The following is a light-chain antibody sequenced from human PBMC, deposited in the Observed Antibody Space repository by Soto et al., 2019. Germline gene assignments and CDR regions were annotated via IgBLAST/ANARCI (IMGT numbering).Light chain of an antibody. V-gene: IGLV2-8*01. J-gene: IGLJ2*01. CDR3: SSYARSSFPVA. Sequence: QSALTQPPSASGSPGQSVTISCTGASSDVGGYNFVSWYQQHPGKAPKLMIYDVTKRPSGVPDRFSGSKSGNTASLTVSGLQVDDEADYYCSSYARSSFPVAFGGGTKLTVL. CDR1: SSDVGGYNF. CDR2: DVT.